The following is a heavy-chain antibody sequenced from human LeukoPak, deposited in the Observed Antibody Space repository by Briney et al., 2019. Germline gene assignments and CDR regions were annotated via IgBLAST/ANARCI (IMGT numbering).Heavy chain of an antibody. Sequence: GGSLRLSCAASGFTFSSYSMHWVRQAPGKGLVWVSYISSDGSSTTYADSVKGRFTISRDNAKNTLYLQMNSLRAEDTVVYYCARLVGSGWNYFDYWGQGTLVTVSS. CDR3: ARLVGSGWNYFDY. CDR2: ISSDGSST. CDR1: GFTFSSYS. D-gene: IGHD3-3*01. J-gene: IGHJ4*02. V-gene: IGHV3-74*01.